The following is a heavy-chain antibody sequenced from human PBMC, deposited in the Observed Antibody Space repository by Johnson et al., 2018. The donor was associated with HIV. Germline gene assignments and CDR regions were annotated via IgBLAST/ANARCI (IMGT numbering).Heavy chain of an antibody. D-gene: IGHD3-16*02. CDR1: GFTFSSYW. Sequence: VQLVESGGGVVQPGRSLRLSCAASGFTFSSYWMSWVRQAPGKGLEWVANIKQDGSEKYYVDSVTGRFSISRGNAKNCLYLQMNGLNPEDTALDYCAREWGGITFGGVIPRNAFDIWGQGTMVTVSS. J-gene: IGHJ3*02. CDR2: IKQDGSEK. CDR3: AREWGGITFGGVIPRNAFDI. V-gene: IGHV3-7*04.